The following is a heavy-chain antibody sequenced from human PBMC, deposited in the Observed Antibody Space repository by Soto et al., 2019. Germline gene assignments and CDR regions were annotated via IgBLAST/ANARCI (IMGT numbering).Heavy chain of an antibody. V-gene: IGHV4-31*03. Sequence: SETLSLTCTVSGGSISSGGYYWSWIRQHPGKGLEWIGYIYYSGSTYYNPSLKSRVTISVDTSKNQFSLKLSSVTAADTAVYYCARDSTRGGNSIYYYGMDVWGQGTTVTVSS. CDR1: GGSISSGGYY. D-gene: IGHD2-21*02. J-gene: IGHJ6*02. CDR3: ARDSTRGGNSIYYYGMDV. CDR2: IYYSGST.